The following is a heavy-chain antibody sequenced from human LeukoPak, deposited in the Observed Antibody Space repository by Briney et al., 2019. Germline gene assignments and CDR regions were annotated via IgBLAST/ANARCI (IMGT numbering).Heavy chain of an antibody. CDR1: GGTFSSYA. CDR3: ERDSTPLDYDILTGYQKYYFDC. V-gene: IGHV1-69*05. CDR2: IIPIFGTA. J-gene: IGHJ4*02. D-gene: IGHD3-9*01. Sequence: SVKVSCKASGGTFSSYAISWVRQAPGQGLEWMGRIIPIFGTANYAQKFQGRVTITTDESTSTAYMELSSLRSEDTAVYYCERDSTPLDYDILTGYQKYYFDCWGQGTLVTVSS.